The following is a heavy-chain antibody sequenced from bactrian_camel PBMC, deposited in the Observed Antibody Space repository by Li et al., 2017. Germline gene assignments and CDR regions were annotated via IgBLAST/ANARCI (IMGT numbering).Heavy chain of an antibody. Sequence: CAASDDTYSSYESYCMAWFRRRPGKEREGIAAIYADGTTNYADSVKDRFTISQDNDKNTLYLQMTSLQPEDTGTYYCAADRKGYPYAGAWHIEPLWKYWGQGTQVTVS. D-gene: IGHD7*01. CDR3: AADRKGYPYAGAWHIEPLWKY. V-gene: IGHV3S57*01. J-gene: IGHJ4*01. CDR1: DDTYSSYESYC. CDR2: IYADGTT.